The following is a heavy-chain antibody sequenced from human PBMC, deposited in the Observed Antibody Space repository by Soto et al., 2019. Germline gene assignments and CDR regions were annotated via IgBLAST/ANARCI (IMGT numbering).Heavy chain of an antibody. Sequence: QVQLVQSGAEVKKPGSSVTVSCKASGGTFSSYTISWVRQAPGQGLEWMGGIIPIFGTANYEQKVQGRVTITADESTSTAYMELSSLRSEDTAVYYCARGNHRWLQLWYFDLWGRGTLVTVSS. CDR2: IIPIFGTA. D-gene: IGHD5-12*01. V-gene: IGHV1-69*12. J-gene: IGHJ2*01. CDR3: ARGNHRWLQLWYFDL. CDR1: GGTFSSYT.